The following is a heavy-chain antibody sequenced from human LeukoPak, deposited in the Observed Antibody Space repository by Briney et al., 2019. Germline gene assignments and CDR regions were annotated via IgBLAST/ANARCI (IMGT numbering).Heavy chain of an antibody. J-gene: IGHJ4*02. V-gene: IGHV3-30*03. D-gene: IGHD1-7*01. CDR3: ARSFFQWNYGSCPDS. CDR2: IAHDGSNK. CDR1: GFTFSNYV. Sequence: QPGGSLRLSCAASGFTFSNYVMQWVRQAPGKGLEWVALIAHDGSNKYYADSVKGRFTISRENSKNTVYLQMNSLRPEDTAVYSCARSFFQWNYGSCPDSWGQGTLVTVSS.